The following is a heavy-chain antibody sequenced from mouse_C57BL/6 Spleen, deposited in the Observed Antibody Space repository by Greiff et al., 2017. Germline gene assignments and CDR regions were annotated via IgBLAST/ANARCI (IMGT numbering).Heavy chain of an antibody. CDR2: ISYDGSN. J-gene: IGHJ1*03. V-gene: IGHV3-6*01. Sequence: ESGPGLVKPSQSLSLTCSVTGYSITSGYYWNWIRQFPGNKLEWMGYISYDGSNNYNPSLKNRISITRDTSKNQFFLKLNSVTTEDTATYYCARRGARRYFDVWGTGTTVTVSS. CDR1: GYSITSGYY. CDR3: ARRGARRYFDV.